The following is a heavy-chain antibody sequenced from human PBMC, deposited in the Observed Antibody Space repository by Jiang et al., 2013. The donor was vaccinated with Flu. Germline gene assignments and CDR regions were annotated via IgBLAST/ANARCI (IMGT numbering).Heavy chain of an antibody. CDR3: ASQWNGDYLGAVDT. Sequence: GLEWMGWINVGNNNKKYAQNIQGRVTFASDTSAGTAYMELTSLRSEDTALYYCASQWNGDYLGAVDTWGQGTMVIVSA. D-gene: IGHD4-17*01. CDR2: INVGNNNK. V-gene: IGHV1-3*01. J-gene: IGHJ3*02.